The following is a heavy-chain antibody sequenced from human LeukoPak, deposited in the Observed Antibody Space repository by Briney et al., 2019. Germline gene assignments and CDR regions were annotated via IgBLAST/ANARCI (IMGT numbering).Heavy chain of an antibody. J-gene: IGHJ4*02. V-gene: IGHV4-59*08. CDR2: IYYSGYT. Sequence: PAETLSLTCTVSGGSISSYYWSCIRQPPGKKLEWIGYIYYSGYTNYNPSLKSRVTISIDTSKNQFSLKVSSVTAADSAVYYCARVGDGYFDYWGQGTLVTVFS. CDR1: GGSISSYY. D-gene: IGHD3-16*01. CDR3: ARVGDGYFDY.